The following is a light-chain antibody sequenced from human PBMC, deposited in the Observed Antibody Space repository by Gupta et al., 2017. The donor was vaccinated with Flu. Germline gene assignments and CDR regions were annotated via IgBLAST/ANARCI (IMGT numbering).Light chain of an antibody. CDR2: EGS. J-gene: IGLJ1*01. V-gene: IGLV2-23*01. CDR1: SRDVGSYNL. Sequence: QSALTQPASVSGSPGLSITISCTGPSRDVGSYNLISWYQQQPGKAPKPMIYEGSRRPSGVTNRCSCSKSGNTAALTITGLQAEDEADYYCCSYAGSSPIYVFGTGTKVTVL. CDR3: CSYAGSSPIYV.